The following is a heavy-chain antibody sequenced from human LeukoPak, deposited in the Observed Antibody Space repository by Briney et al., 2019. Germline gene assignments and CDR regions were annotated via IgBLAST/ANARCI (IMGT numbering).Heavy chain of an antibody. CDR2: INSDGSST. D-gene: IGHD3-3*01. Sequence: GGSLRLSCAASGFTFSSYWMHWFRQAPGEGLVWVSRINSDGSSTSYADSVKGRFTISRDNAKNTLYLQMNSLRAEDTAVYYCARSPGDYDFWSGYSRENWFDPWGQGTLVTVSS. V-gene: IGHV3-74*01. CDR1: GFTFSSYW. CDR3: ARSPGDYDFWSGYSRENWFDP. J-gene: IGHJ5*02.